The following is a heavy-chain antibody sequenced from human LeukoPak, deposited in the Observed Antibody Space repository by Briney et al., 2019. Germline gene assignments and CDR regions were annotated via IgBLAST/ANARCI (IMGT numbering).Heavy chain of an antibody. D-gene: IGHD2-2*02. J-gene: IGHJ5*02. CDR3: ARGPPCSSTNCYIGWFDP. CDR2: IYTSGST. V-gene: IGHV4-4*08. Sequence: SETLSLTCTVSGGSISSYYWSWIRQPPGKGLEWIGRIYTSGSTNYNPSLKSRVTISVDTSKNQFSLKLSSVTAADTAVYYCARGPPCSSTNCYIGWFDPWGQGTLVTVSA. CDR1: GGSISSYY.